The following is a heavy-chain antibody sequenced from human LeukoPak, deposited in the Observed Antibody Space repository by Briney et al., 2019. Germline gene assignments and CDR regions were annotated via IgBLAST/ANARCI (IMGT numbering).Heavy chain of an antibody. Sequence: KAGESLKISCKGSGYSFTSYWIGWVRQVPGKGLEWMGIIYPGDSDTRYSPSFQGQVTISADKSISTAYLQWSSLKASDTAMYYCARQADVQLPGSDWFDPWGQGTLVTVSS. CDR3: ARQADVQLPGSDWFDP. CDR1: GYSFTSYW. V-gene: IGHV5-51*01. D-gene: IGHD2-2*01. J-gene: IGHJ5*02. CDR2: IYPGDSDT.